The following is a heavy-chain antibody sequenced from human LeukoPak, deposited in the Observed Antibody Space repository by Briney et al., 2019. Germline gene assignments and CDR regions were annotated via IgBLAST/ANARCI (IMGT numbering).Heavy chain of an antibody. CDR2: TYYRSKWFI. J-gene: IGHJ4*02. CDR1: GDSVSTNIAA. D-gene: IGHD1-26*01. CDR3: ASSGSYRFDY. Sequence: SQTLSLTCAISGDSVSTNIAAWNRIRQSPSRGLEWLGRTYYRSKWFIDYAVSVKSRITINSDTSKNQFSLQLNSVTPEDTAVYYCASSGSYRFDYWGQGTLVTVSS. V-gene: IGHV6-1*01.